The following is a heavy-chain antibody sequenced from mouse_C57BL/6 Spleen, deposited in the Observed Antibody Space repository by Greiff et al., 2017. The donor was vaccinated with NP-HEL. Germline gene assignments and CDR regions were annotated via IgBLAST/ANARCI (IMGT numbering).Heavy chain of an antibody. D-gene: IGHD1-1*01. CDR2: INPRSGNT. Sequence: QVQLQQSGAELARPGASVKLSCKASGYTFTSYGISWVKQRTGQGLEWIVEINPRSGNTYYNEKLKGKATLTADKSSSTAYMKLRSLTSEDCAVYFCASYGATVVEGSAMDYWGQGTSVTVSS. CDR3: ASYGATVVEGSAMDY. V-gene: IGHV1-81*01. CDR1: GYTFTSYG. J-gene: IGHJ4*01.